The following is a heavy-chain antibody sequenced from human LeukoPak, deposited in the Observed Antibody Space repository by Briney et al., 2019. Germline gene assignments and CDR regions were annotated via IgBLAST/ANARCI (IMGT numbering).Heavy chain of an antibody. J-gene: IGHJ6*02. Sequence: ASVNVSCKASGYTFTSYGISWVRQAPGQGLEWMGWISAYNGNTNYAQKLQGRVTMTTDTSTSTAYMELRSLRSDDTAVYYCARDLRFLEWALDYGMDVWGQGTTVTVSS. CDR1: GYTFTSYG. D-gene: IGHD3-3*01. V-gene: IGHV1-18*01. CDR3: ARDLRFLEWALDYGMDV. CDR2: ISAYNGNT.